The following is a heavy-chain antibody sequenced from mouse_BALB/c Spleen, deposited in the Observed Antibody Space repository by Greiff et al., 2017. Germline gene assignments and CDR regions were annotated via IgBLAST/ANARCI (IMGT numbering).Heavy chain of an antibody. CDR2: ISSGGSYT. J-gene: IGHJ4*01. V-gene: IGHV5-6*02. Sequence: DVKLVESGGDLVKPGGSLKLSCAASGFTFSSYGMSWVRQTPDKRLEWVATISSGGSYTYYPDSVKGRFTISRDNAKNTLYLQMSSLKSEDTAMYYCARCGNTKAMDYWGQGTSVTVSS. CDR3: ARCGNTKAMDY. CDR1: GFTFSSYG. D-gene: IGHD1-1*02.